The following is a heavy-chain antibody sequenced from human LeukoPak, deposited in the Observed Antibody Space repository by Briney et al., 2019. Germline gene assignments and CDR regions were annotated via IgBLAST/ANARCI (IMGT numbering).Heavy chain of an antibody. CDR3: ARYPLSYTSNWHYYFDY. V-gene: IGHV1-18*01. J-gene: IGHJ4*02. D-gene: IGHD1-7*01. CDR2: ISASNGNT. CDR1: GYTFTSYG. Sequence: ASVTVSCKASGYTFTSYGGSWVRQAPGQGLEWVGWISASNGNTNYAQKLQGRVTMTTDTSTSTAYVELRSLRSDDTAVYYCARYPLSYTSNWHYYFDYWGQGTLLTVSS.